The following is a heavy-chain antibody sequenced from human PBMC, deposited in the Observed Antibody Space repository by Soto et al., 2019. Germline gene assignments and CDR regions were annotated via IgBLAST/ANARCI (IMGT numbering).Heavy chain of an antibody. D-gene: IGHD7-27*01. CDR2: ISPHSGGP. Sequence: ASVKVSCKASGYTFTGYYIHWVRQAPGQGLEWMGSISPHSGGPNYAQRFQGRVTMTRDTSMTTVYMEMSGLTSDDTAVYYCAREEQTGANYYLDYWGQGTLVTVSS. J-gene: IGHJ4*02. CDR1: GYTFTGYY. CDR3: AREEQTGANYYLDY. V-gene: IGHV1-2*02.